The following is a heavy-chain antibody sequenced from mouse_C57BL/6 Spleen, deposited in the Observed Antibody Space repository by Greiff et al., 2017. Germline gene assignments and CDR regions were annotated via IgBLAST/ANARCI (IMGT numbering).Heavy chain of an antibody. D-gene: IGHD2-5*01. CDR2: IDPNSGGT. V-gene: IGHV1-72*01. J-gene: IGHJ3*01. CDR1: GYTFTSYW. Sequence: QVHVKQPGAELVKPGASVKLSCKASGYTFTSYWMHWVKQRPGRGLEWIGRIDPNSGGTKYNEKFKGKATLTVDKPSSTAYMQLSSLTSEDSAVYYCAGAYYSNPWFAYWGQGTLVTVSA. CDR3: AGAYYSNPWFAY.